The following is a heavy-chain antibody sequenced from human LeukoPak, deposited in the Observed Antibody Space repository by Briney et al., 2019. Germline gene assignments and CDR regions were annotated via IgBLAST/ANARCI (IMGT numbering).Heavy chain of an antibody. V-gene: IGHV3-53*01. CDR3: ARAHETFNILTGYIDY. D-gene: IGHD3-9*01. J-gene: IGHJ4*02. Sequence: PGGSLRLSCAASGFTVSSNYMNWVRQAPGKGLEWVSVIYSGGSTYYADSVKGRFTISRDNAKNSLYLQMNSLRAEDTALYYCARAHETFNILTGYIDYWGQGTLVTVSS. CDR2: IYSGGST. CDR1: GFTVSSNY.